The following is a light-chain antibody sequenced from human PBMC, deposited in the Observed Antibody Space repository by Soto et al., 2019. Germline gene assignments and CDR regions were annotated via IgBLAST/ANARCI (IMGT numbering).Light chain of an antibody. CDR1: QTISSW. J-gene: IGKJ1*01. Sequence: EIQGDQCACTLFGSVRARVPITGRASQTISSWLAWYQQKPGKAPKLLIYKASTLKSGVPSRFSGSGSGTEFTLTISSLQPDDFATYYCQHYNSYSEAFGQGTKVDI. CDR2: KAS. CDR3: QHYNSYSEA. V-gene: IGKV1-5*03.